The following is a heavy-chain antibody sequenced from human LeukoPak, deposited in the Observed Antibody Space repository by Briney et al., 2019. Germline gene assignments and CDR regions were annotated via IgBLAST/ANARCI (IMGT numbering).Heavy chain of an antibody. CDR1: GGTFSSYA. CDR2: IIPIFGTA. D-gene: IGHD6-13*01. CDR3: ASGIAAAGTPREPI. Sequence: SVKVSCKASGGTFSSYAISWVRQAPGQGLEWMGGIIPIFGTANYAQKFQGRVTITTDESTSTAYMELSSLRSEDTAVYYCASGIAAAGTPREPIWGQGTMVTVSS. V-gene: IGHV1-69*05. J-gene: IGHJ3*02.